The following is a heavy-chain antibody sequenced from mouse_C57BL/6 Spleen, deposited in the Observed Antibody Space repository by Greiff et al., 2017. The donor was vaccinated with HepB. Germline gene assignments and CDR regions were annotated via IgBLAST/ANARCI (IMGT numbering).Heavy chain of an antibody. V-gene: IGHV1-19*01. CDR1: GYTFTDYY. J-gene: IGHJ4*01. D-gene: IGHD2-4*01. CDR2: INPYNGGT. CDR3: ARRRIYYDYDDDAYYAMDY. Sequence: EVQLQQSGPVLVKPGASVKMSCKASGYTFTDYYMNWVKQSHGKSLEWIGVINPYNGGTSYNQNFKGKATLTVDKSSSTAYMELNSLTSEDSAVYYCARRRIYYDYDDDAYYAMDYWGQGTSVTVSS.